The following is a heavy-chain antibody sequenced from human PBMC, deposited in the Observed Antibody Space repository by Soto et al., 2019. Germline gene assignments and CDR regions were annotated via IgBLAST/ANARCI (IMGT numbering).Heavy chain of an antibody. CDR1: GYTFTSYG. J-gene: IGHJ6*03. Sequence: QVQLVQSGAEVKKPGASVKVSCKASGYTFTSYGISWVRQAPGQGLEWMGWISAYNGNTNYAQRIQGRVTMTTDTSTSTAYRELRSLGSDATAVYYCARDTRYCSGGSCYRVYYYYYMDVWGKGTTVTVSS. CDR3: ARDTRYCSGGSCYRVYYYYYMDV. V-gene: IGHV1-18*01. CDR2: ISAYNGNT. D-gene: IGHD2-15*01.